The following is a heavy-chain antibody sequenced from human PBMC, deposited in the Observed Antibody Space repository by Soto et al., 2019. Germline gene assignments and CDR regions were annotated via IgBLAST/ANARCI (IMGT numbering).Heavy chain of an antibody. V-gene: IGHV4-59*01. CDR2: IYYSGST. Sequence: SETLSLTCTVSGGSISSYYWSWIRQPPGKGLEWIGYIYYSGSTNYNPSPKSRVTISVDTSKNQFSLKLSSVTAADTAVYYCARALAPPHYYYYYYMDVWAKGTTVTVSS. CDR3: ARALAPPHYYYYYYMDV. J-gene: IGHJ6*03. D-gene: IGHD3-16*02. CDR1: GGSISSYY.